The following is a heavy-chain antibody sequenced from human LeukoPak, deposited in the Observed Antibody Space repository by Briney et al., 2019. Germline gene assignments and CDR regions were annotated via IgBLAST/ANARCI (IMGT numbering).Heavy chain of an antibody. D-gene: IGHD2-8*01. CDR3: ARDLYAGTFDY. V-gene: IGHV3-21*01. CDR2: ISSSSSYI. CDR1: GGSISSSS. Sequence: PSETLSLTCTVSGGSISSSSYYWGWIRQAPGKGLEWVSSISSSSSYIYYADSVKGRFTISRDNAKNSLYLQMNSLRAEDTAVYYCARDLYAGTFDYWGQGTLVTVSS. J-gene: IGHJ4*02.